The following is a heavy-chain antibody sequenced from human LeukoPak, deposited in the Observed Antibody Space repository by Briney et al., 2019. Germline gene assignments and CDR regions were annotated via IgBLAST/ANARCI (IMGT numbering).Heavy chain of an antibody. CDR2: ISSSSSYI. V-gene: IGHV3-21*01. J-gene: IGHJ4*02. CDR3: ARQARDYFDY. CDR1: GYTFSSYS. Sequence: GGSLRLSCAASGYTFSSYSMNWVRQAPGKGLEWVSSISSSSSYIYYADSVKGRFTISRDNAKNSLYLQMNSLRAEDTAVYYCARQARDYFDYWGQGTLVTVSS.